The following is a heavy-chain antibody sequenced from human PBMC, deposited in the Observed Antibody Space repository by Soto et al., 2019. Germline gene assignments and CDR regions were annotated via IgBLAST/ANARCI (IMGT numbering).Heavy chain of an antibody. J-gene: IGHJ4*02. CDR1: GYSFTSYW. D-gene: IGHD6-13*01. CDR2: IYPGDSDT. V-gene: IGHV5-51*01. Sequence: GESLKISCKGSGYSFTSYWITWVRQMPGKGLEWMGRIYPGDSDTKYSPSFQGHVTISADKSINTASLQWSSLKASDTAMYYCARLGGLAAAGTVFFFDYWGQGTLVTVSS. CDR3: ARLGGLAAAGTVFFFDY.